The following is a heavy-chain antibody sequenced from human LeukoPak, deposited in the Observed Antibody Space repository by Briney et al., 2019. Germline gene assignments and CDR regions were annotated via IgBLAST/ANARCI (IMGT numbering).Heavy chain of an antibody. Sequence: PSETLSLTCTVSGGSISSYYWSWIRQPPGKGLEWIGYIYYSGSTNYNPSLKSRVTISVDTSKNQFSLKLSSVTAADTDVYYCARVDCGGDCCSDYWGQGTLVTVSS. CDR3: ARVDCGGDCCSDY. V-gene: IGHV4-59*01. J-gene: IGHJ4*02. CDR1: GGSISSYY. CDR2: IYYSGST. D-gene: IGHD2-21*02.